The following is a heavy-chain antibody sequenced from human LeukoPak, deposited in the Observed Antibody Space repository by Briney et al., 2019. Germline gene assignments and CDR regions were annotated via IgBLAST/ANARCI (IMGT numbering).Heavy chain of an antibody. CDR3: ARSDYTNYFDN. Sequence: SETLSLTCTVSGGSISSYYWSWIRQTPGKGLEWIGYISYSGTTNYNPSLKSRVTISVDTSKNQFSLKLSSVSAADTAVYYRARSDYTNYFDNWGQGTLVTVSS. CDR1: GGSISSYY. D-gene: IGHD4-11*01. V-gene: IGHV4-59*08. J-gene: IGHJ4*02. CDR2: ISYSGTT.